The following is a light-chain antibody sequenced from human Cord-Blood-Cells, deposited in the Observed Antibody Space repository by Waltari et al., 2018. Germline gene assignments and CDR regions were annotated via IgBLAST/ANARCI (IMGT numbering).Light chain of an antibody. Sequence: DIQMTQSPSSLSASVGDRVTITCRASQSISSYLNWYQQTPGKAPKLLIYAASSVHSGVPSRFIGSGSGTDFTLTISSLQPEDFATYYCQQSYSTPYTFGQGTKLEIK. CDR3: QQSYSTPYT. V-gene: IGKV1-39*01. CDR2: AAS. J-gene: IGKJ2*01. CDR1: QSISSY.